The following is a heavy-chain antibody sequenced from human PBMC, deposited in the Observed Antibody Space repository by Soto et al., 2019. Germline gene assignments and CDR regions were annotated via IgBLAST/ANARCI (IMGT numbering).Heavy chain of an antibody. Sequence: GGSLRLSCAASGFTFSSSAMSWVRQAPGKGLEWVSAISDSGGYTYYADSVKGRFASSRDDSRNTLYLQMNSLSAEDTAIYYCAKDLPDPITFFGLVIPLPTWFDPYGQETLVSVSS. CDR2: ISDSGGYT. CDR1: GFTFSSSA. CDR3: AKDLPDPITFFGLVIPLPTWFDP. J-gene: IGHJ5*02. D-gene: IGHD3-3*01. V-gene: IGHV3-23*01.